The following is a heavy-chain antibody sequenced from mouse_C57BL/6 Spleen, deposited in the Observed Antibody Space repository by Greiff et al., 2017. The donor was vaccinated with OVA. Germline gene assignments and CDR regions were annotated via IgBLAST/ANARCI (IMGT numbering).Heavy chain of an antibody. D-gene: IGHD2-5*01. Sequence: QVQLKESGPELVKPGASVKISCKASGYTFTDYYINWVKQRPGQGLEWIGWIFPGSGSTYYNEKFKGKATLTVDKSSSTAYMLLSSLTSEDSAVYFCARSHYSNSNWDFDYWGQGTTRTVSS. J-gene: IGHJ2*01. CDR3: ARSHYSNSNWDFDY. CDR2: IFPGSGST. V-gene: IGHV1-75*01. CDR1: GYTFTDYY.